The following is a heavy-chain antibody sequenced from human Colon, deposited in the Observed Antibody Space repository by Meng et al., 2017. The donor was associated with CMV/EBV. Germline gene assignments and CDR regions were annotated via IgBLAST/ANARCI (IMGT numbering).Heavy chain of an antibody. CDR3: ARTLKGSNFWFDS. CDR2: IGPYSGAT. V-gene: IGHV1-18*01. CDR1: GYNFIDFG. J-gene: IGHJ5*01. D-gene: IGHD4-11*01. Sequence: ASVKVSCKTSGYNFIDFGIGWVRQAPGQGLEWLGWIGPYSGATIYTRSVQGRISLTIDIPTSTAYKDLTSLISDDTALYFCARTLKGSNFWFDSWGQGTLVTVSS.